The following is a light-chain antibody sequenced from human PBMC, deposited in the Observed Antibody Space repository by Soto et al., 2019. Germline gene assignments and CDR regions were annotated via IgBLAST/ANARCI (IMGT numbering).Light chain of an antibody. Sequence: QSALTQPRSVSGSPGQSVTISCTGTSSDVGGYNYVSWYQQHPGKAPKLMIYDVSKRPSGVPDRFSGSKSGNTASLTISGLQADDEVEYYCCSYAGSYTYVFGTGAKV. CDR1: SSDVGGYNY. CDR2: DVS. J-gene: IGLJ1*01. V-gene: IGLV2-11*01. CDR3: CSYAGSYTYV.